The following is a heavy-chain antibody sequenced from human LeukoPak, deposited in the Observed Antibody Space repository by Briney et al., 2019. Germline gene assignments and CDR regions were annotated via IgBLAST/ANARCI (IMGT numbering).Heavy chain of an antibody. J-gene: IGHJ4*02. V-gene: IGHV1-69*04. CDR1: GGTFSSYA. CDR2: IIPILGIA. D-gene: IGHD4-23*01. CDR3: ATRRGGGGNEMRGYYFDY. Sequence: SVKVSCKASGGTFSSYAISWVRQAPGQGLEWMGRIIPILGIANYAQKFQGRVTITADKSTSTAYMELSSLRSEDTAVYYCATRRGGGGNEMRGYYFDYWGQGTLVTVSS.